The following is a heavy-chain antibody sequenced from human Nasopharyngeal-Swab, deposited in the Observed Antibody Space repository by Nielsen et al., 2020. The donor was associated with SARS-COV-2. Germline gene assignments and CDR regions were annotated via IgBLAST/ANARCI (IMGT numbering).Heavy chain of an antibody. CDR3: ARDPQYNWNDGVFDY. CDR2: ISSSGSTI. D-gene: IGHD1-1*01. V-gene: IGHV3-11*04. J-gene: IGHJ4*02. Sequence: GASLKISCAASGFTFSDSYMSWIRQAPGKGLEWVSYISSSGSTIYYADSVKGRFTISRDNAKNSLYLQMNSLRAEDTAVYYCARDPQYNWNDGVFDYWGQGTLVTVSS. CDR1: GFTFSDSY.